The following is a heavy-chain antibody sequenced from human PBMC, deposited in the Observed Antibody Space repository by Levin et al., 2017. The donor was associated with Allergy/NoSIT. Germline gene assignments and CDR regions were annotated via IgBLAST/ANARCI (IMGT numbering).Heavy chain of an antibody. Sequence: GESLKISCAVSGFTISEYAMAWVRQAPGKGLEWVSVITGGGFNTYYGDSVKGRFTVSRDASKDTLYLELNSLGGEDTAVYYCAKKQGGTSGFSFDVWGQGTMVTVSS. D-gene: IGHD1-1*01. J-gene: IGHJ3*01. CDR3: AKKQGGTSGFSFDV. CDR2: ITGGGFNT. V-gene: IGHV3-23*01. CDR1: GFTISEYA.